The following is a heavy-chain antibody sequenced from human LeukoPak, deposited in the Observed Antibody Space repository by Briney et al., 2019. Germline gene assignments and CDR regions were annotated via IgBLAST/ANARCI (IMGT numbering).Heavy chain of an antibody. Sequence: GGSLRLSCAVSGFTFNNYAMIWARQAPGKGLEWLSGISGCGGSTHYADSVKGRLTISRDNSKNTLYLQMDSLRAEDTAVYYCAKVGIRISLIVVVFTTADDWYFDLWGRGTLVTVSS. CDR1: GFTFNNYA. CDR2: ISGCGGST. D-gene: IGHD3-22*01. CDR3: AKVGIRISLIVVVFTTADDWYFDL. J-gene: IGHJ2*01. V-gene: IGHV3-23*01.